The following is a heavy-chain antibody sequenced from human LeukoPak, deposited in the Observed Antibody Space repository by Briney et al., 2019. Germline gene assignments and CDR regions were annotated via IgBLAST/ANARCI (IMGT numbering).Heavy chain of an antibody. CDR2: ISSSSSYI. CDR3: ARSYGSGSYESSGY. V-gene: IGHV3-21*01. CDR1: GFTFSSYS. J-gene: IGHJ4*02. D-gene: IGHD3-10*01. Sequence: GGPLRLSGAASGFTFSSYSMNWVRQAPGKGLEWVSSISSSSSYIYYADSVKGRFTISRDNAKNSPYLQMNSLRAEDTAVYYCARSYGSGSYESSGYWGQGTLVTVSS.